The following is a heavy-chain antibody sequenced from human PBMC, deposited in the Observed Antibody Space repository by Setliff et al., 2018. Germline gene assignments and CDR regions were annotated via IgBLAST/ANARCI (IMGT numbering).Heavy chain of an antibody. CDR1: GGSISSSNW. Sequence: SETLSLTCAVSGGSISSSNWWSWVRQPPGKGLEWIGEIYHSGSTNYNPSLKSRVTISVDKSKNQFSLKLSSVTAADTAVYYCARSAVAELSWFDPWGQGTPVTVSS. V-gene: IGHV4-4*02. CDR2: IYHSGST. D-gene: IGHD6-19*01. J-gene: IGHJ5*02. CDR3: ARSAVAELSWFDP.